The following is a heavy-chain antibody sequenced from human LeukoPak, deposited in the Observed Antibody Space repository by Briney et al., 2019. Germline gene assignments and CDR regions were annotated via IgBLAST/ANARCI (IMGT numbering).Heavy chain of an antibody. CDR3: VRDGDSSSWSPQHFDY. CDR2: INHSGST. D-gene: IGHD6-13*01. V-gene: IGHV4-34*01. Sequence: SETLSLTCAVYGGSFSGYYWSWIRQPPGKGLEWIGEINHSGSTNYNPSLKSRVTISVDTSKNQFSLKLSSVTAADTAVYYCVRDGDSSSWSPQHFDYWGQGILVIVSS. CDR1: GGSFSGYY. J-gene: IGHJ4*02.